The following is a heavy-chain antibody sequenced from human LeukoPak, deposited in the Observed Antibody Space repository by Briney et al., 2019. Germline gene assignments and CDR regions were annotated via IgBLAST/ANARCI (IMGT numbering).Heavy chain of an antibody. V-gene: IGHV1-8*03. D-gene: IGHD4-23*01. CDR1: GYTFASYD. CDR2: MNPNSGNT. CDR3: ARASYGGNSAHDAFDI. Sequence: ASVKVSCKASGYTFASYDINWVRQATGQGLEWMGWMNPNSGNTGYAQKFQGRVTITRNTSISTAYMELSSLRSEDTAVYYCARASYGGNSAHDAFDIWGQGTMVTVSS. J-gene: IGHJ3*02.